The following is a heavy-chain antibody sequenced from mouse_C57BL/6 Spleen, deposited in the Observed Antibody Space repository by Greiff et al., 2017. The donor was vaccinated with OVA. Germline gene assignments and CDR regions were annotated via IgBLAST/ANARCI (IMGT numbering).Heavy chain of an antibody. CDR3: ARDQWGYAMDY. V-gene: IGHV3-6*01. Sequence: ESGPGLVKPSQSLSLTCSVTGYSITSGYYWNWIRQFPGNKLEWMGYISYDGSNNYNPSLKNRISITRDTSKNQFFLKLNSVTTEDTATYYCARDQWGYAMDYWGQGTSVTVSS. CDR2: ISYDGSN. J-gene: IGHJ4*01. CDR1: GYSITSGYY.